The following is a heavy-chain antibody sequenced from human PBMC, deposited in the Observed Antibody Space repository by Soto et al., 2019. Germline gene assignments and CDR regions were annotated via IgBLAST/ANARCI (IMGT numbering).Heavy chain of an antibody. Sequence: QVQLVESGGGVVQPGKSLRLSCAASGFTFSSYGMHWVRQAPGKGLEWVGVIWYDGSNKYYGDSVKGRFTISRDNSKNTVYLQMNSRRAEDTAVYYCARDYGFDYWGQGTLVTVSS. CDR2: IWYDGSNK. CDR3: ARDYGFDY. CDR1: GFTFSSYG. V-gene: IGHV3-33*01. J-gene: IGHJ4*02. D-gene: IGHD4-17*01.